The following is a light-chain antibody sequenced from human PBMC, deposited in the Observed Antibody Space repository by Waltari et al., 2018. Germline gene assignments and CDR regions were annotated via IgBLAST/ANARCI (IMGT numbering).Light chain of an antibody. Sequence: QSALTQPASVSGSPGQSITISCTGTSSDVGNYKRVSWYQQPPGKAPKLMIYAVSKRPSGVSGRFSGSKSGDMASLTISGLQPEDEAEYFCSSYAGSSKGVFGGGTKVTVL. J-gene: IGLJ2*01. CDR2: AVS. CDR1: SSDVGNYKR. V-gene: IGLV2-23*02. CDR3: SSYAGSSKGV.